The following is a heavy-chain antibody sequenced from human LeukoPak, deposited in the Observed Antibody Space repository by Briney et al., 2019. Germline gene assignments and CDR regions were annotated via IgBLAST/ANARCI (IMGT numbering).Heavy chain of an antibody. J-gene: IGHJ4*02. CDR2: IKQDGSEK. D-gene: IGHD7-27*01. Sequence: GGSLRLSCAASGFTFSSYWMSWVRQAPGKGLEWVANIKQDGSEKYYVDSVKGRFTTSRDNAKNSLYLQMNSLRAEDTAVYYCARDRNWGSGYFDYWGQGTLVTVSS. CDR3: ARDRNWGSGYFDY. CDR1: GFTFSSYW. V-gene: IGHV3-7*01.